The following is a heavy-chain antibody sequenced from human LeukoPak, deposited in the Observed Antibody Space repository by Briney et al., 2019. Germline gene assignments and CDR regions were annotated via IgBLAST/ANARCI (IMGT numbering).Heavy chain of an antibody. CDR3: ARDDHHYDSSVPQFDP. CDR2: TNHSGST. Sequence: SETLSLTCAVYGGSFSGYYWSWIRQPPGKGLEWIGETNHSGSTNYNPSLKSRVTISVDTSKNQFSLKLSSVTAADTAVYYCARDDHHYDSSVPQFDPWGQGTLVTVSS. J-gene: IGHJ5*02. D-gene: IGHD3-22*01. V-gene: IGHV4-34*01. CDR1: GGSFSGYY.